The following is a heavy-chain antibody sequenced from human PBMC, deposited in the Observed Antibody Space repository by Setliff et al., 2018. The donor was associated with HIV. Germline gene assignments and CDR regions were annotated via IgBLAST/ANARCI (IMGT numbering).Heavy chain of an antibody. Sequence: ASVKVSCKASGYTFTSYYVHFVRQAPGQGPEWMGVINPNGGSTNYAQKFEGRVAMTADTSTNNVHMYLSSLRSEDTAIYYCARGGPGSSFGYDWFDPWGQGTPVTVSS. CDR1: GYTFTSYY. CDR2: INPNGGST. D-gene: IGHD5-18*01. J-gene: IGHJ5*02. CDR3: ARGGPGSSFGYDWFDP. V-gene: IGHV1-46*01.